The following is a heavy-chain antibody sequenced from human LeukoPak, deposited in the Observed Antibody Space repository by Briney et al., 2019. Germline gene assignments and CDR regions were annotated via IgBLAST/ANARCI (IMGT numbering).Heavy chain of an antibody. CDR3: ASESPLYYDGNSGF. D-gene: IGHD4-23*01. CDR1: GFTVSSNY. Sequence: GGSLRLSCAVSGFTVSSNYMSWVRQAPGKGLEWVSGIYGGDSTYYADSVKGRFTISRDNSKNTLYLQMNSLRAEDTAVYYCASESPLYYDGNSGFWGQGALVTVSS. V-gene: IGHV3-53*01. J-gene: IGHJ4*02. CDR2: IYGGDST.